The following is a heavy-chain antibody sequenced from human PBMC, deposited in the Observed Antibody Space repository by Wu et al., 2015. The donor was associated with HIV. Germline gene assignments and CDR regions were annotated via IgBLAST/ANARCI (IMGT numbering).Heavy chain of an antibody. V-gene: IGHV1-2*02. CDR1: GYTFTGYY. CDR3: ARDEDSSGYYTNYYYYGMDV. J-gene: IGHJ6*02. Sequence: QVQLVQSGAEVKKPGASVKVSCKASGYTFTGYYMHWVRQAPGQGLEWMGWINPNSGGTNYAQKFQGRVTMTRDTSISTAYMELSRLRSDDTAVYYCARDEDSSGYYTNYYYYGMDVWGQGTTVTVSS. CDR2: INPNSGGT. D-gene: IGHD3-22*01.